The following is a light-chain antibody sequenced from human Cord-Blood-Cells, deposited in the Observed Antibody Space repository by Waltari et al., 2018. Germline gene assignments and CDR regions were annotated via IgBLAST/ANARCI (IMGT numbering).Light chain of an antibody. V-gene: IGLV2-14*01. J-gene: IGLJ1*01. CDR1: SSDVGGYNY. CDR2: EVS. CDR3: SSYTSSSTYV. Sequence: QSALTQPASVSGSPGQSLTISCTGTSSDVGGYNYVPWYQQHPGKATKLMIYEVSNRPSGVSNRFSGSKSGNTASLTISGLQAEDEADYYCSSYTSSSTYVFGTGTKVTVL.